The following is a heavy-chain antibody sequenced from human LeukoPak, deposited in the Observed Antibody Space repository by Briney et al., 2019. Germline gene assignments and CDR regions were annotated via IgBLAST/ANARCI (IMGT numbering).Heavy chain of an antibody. D-gene: IGHD5-24*01. CDR3: ARGPRWLQLGPNFDY. J-gene: IGHJ4*02. V-gene: IGHV4-31*03. Sequence: PSQTLSLTCTVSGGSISSGGYYWSWIRQHPGKGLEWIGYIYYSGSTYYNPSLKSRVTISVDTSKNQFSLKLSSVTAADTAVYYCARGPRWLQLGPNFDYWGQGTLVTVSS. CDR1: GGSISSGGYY. CDR2: IYYSGST.